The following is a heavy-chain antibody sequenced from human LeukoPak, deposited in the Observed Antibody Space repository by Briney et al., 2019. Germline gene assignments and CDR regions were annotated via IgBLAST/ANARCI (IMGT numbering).Heavy chain of an antibody. V-gene: IGHV1-3*01. CDR3: ARDRKYYYDCSGYYAPYYYGMDV. CDR1: GYTFTSYA. D-gene: IGHD3-22*01. CDR2: INAGNGNT. J-gene: IGHJ6*02. Sequence: ASVKVSCKASGYTFTSYAMHWVRQAPGQRLEWMGWINAGNGNTKYSQKFQGRVTITRDTSASTAYMELSSLRSEDTAVYYCARDRKYYYDCSGYYAPYYYGMDVWGQGTTVTVSS.